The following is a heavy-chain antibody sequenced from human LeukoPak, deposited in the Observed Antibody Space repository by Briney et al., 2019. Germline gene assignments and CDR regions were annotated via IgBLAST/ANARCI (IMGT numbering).Heavy chain of an antibody. CDR1: GDSISSGGYS. J-gene: IGHJ3*02. D-gene: IGHD4-17*01. Sequence: SQTLSLTCAVSGDSISSGGYSWSWIRQPPGKGLEWIGYIYHSWNTYYNPSLESRVTISLDRPKNQFSLKLSSVTAADTAVYYCARESSYGEDAFDIWGQGTMVTVSS. CDR3: ARESSYGEDAFDI. CDR2: IYHSWNT. V-gene: IGHV4-30-2*01.